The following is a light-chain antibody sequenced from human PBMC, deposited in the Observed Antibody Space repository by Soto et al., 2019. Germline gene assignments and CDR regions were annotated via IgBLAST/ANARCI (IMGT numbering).Light chain of an antibody. V-gene: IGLV1-40*01. CDR3: QSYDSSLSGSGVV. CDR2: DNS. J-gene: IGLJ2*01. CDR1: SSNIGAGYD. Sequence: QSALTQPPSVSGAPGQRVTNSCTGSSSNIGAGYDVHWYQQVPGTAPKLLIYDNSNRPSGVPDRFSGSTSGTSASLAITGLQAEDEADYYCQSYDSSLSGSGVVFGGGTNLTVL.